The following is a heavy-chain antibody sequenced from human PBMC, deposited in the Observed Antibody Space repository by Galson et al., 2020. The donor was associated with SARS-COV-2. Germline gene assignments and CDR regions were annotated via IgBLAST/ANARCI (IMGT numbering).Heavy chain of an antibody. Sequence: TGGSLRLSCAASGFTFSSYAMHWVRQAPGKGLEWVAVISYDGSNKYYADSVKGRFTISRDNSKNTLYLQMNSLRAEDTAVYYCASCHCSGGSCYFFYGMDVGGRGATVTVS. CDR2: ISYDGSNK. CDR1: GFTFSSYA. V-gene: IGHV3-30-3*01. D-gene: IGHD2-15*01. CDR3: ASCHCSGGSCYFFYGMDV. J-gene: IGHJ6*02.